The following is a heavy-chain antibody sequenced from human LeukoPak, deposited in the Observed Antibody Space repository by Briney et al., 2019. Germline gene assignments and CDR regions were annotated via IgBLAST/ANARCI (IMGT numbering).Heavy chain of an antibody. J-gene: IGHJ4*02. Sequence: SETLSLTCTVSGGSISSYYWSWIRQPPGKGLEWIGRIYTSGSTNYNPSLKSRVTMSVDTSKNQFSLKLSSVTAADTAVYYCARAFDCSGGSCYSGYYFDYWGQGTLVTVSS. CDR2: IYTSGST. V-gene: IGHV4-4*07. D-gene: IGHD2-15*01. CDR1: GGSISSYY. CDR3: ARAFDCSGGSCYSGYYFDY.